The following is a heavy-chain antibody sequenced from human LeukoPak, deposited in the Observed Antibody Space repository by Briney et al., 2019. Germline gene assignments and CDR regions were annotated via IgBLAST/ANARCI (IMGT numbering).Heavy chain of an antibody. CDR3: ARGTDISLWFGESLDFDY. D-gene: IGHD3-10*01. Sequence: GRSLRLSCAASGSTFSSYAMHWVRQAPGKGLEWVAVISYDGSNKYYADSVKGRFTISRDNSKNTLYLQMNSLRAEDTAVYYCARGTDISLWFGESLDFDYWGQGTLVTVSS. V-gene: IGHV3-30-3*01. CDR2: ISYDGSNK. CDR1: GSTFSSYA. J-gene: IGHJ4*02.